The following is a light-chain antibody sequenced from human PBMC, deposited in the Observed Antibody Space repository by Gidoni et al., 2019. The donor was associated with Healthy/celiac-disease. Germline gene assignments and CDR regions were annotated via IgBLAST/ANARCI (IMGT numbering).Light chain of an antibody. Sequence: EIVLTQSPATLSLSPGERATLSCRASQSVSSYLAWYQQKPGQAPRLLIYDASNRATGIPARFSGSGSGTDFTLTIRSLEPEDFAVYYCQQRSNWPIAVGQGTRLESK. J-gene: IGKJ5*01. CDR3: QQRSNWPIA. V-gene: IGKV3-11*01. CDR1: QSVSSY. CDR2: DAS.